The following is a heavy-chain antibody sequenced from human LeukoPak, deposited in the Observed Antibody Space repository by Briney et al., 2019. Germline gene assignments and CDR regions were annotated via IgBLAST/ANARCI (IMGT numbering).Heavy chain of an antibody. CDR1: GYSISSGYY. J-gene: IGHJ5*02. Sequence: SETLSLTCTVSGYSISSGYYWGWIRQPPGKGLEWIGSIYHSGSTYYNPSLKSRVTISVDTSKNQFSLKLSSVTAADTAVYYCARDYASIGIVVVPAAIHPAECWFDPWGQGTLVTVSS. V-gene: IGHV4-38-2*02. CDR2: IYHSGST. CDR3: ARDYASIGIVVVPAAIHPAECWFDP. D-gene: IGHD2-2*02.